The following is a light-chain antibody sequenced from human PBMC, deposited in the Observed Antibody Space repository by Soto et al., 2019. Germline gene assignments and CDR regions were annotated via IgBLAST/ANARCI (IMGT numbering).Light chain of an antibody. J-gene: IGKJ2*01. Sequence: EIVLTQSPGTLSLSPGERATLSCRASQSVSSNFLAWYQQKPGQAPRLLIYGASSRATGIPDRFSGSGSGTDFTLTISRLEPEDFVVYYCQQYGSSQTFGQGTKLEIK. CDR1: QSVSSNF. CDR2: GAS. CDR3: QQYGSSQT. V-gene: IGKV3-20*01.